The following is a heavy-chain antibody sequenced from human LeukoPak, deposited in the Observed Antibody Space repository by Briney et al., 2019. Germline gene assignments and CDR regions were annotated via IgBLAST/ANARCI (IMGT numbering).Heavy chain of an antibody. D-gene: IGHD3-10*01. CDR3: ARDRPGFSGYYYGMDV. J-gene: IGHJ6*04. CDR1: GGSISSYY. Sequence: SETLSLICTVSGGSISSYYWSWIRQPPGKGLEWIGYIYYSGSTNYNPSLKSRVTISVDTSKNQFSLKLSSVTAADTAVYYCARDRPGFSGYYYGMDVWGKGTTVTVSS. CDR2: IYYSGST. V-gene: IGHV4-59*01.